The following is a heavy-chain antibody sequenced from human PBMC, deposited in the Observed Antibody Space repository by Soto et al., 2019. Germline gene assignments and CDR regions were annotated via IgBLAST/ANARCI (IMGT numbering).Heavy chain of an antibody. V-gene: IGHV2-26*01. CDR1: GFSLTTGKMG. Sequence: PTLVNPTETLTLSCTVSGFSLTTGKMGVSWIRQPPGKALEWLAHIFSDNERSYSTSLQGRLTISKDTSGSQVVLSMTNVDPVDTVTYYCARMNVDSYQFYYAMDVWGQGTTVTVSS. D-gene: IGHD4-17*01. J-gene: IGHJ6*02. CDR2: IFSDNER. CDR3: ARMNVDSYQFYYAMDV.